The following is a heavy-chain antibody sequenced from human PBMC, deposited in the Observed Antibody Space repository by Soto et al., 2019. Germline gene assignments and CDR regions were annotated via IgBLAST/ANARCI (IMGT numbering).Heavy chain of an antibody. CDR2: IIPIFGTA. Sequence: SVKVSCKASGGTFSSYAISWVRQAPGQGLEWMGGIIPIFGTANYAQKFQGRVTITADESTSTAYMELSSLRSEDTAVYYCASHRYSSSQLTFDYWGQGTLVTVPS. J-gene: IGHJ4*02. CDR1: GGTFSSYA. CDR3: ASHRYSSSQLTFDY. V-gene: IGHV1-69*13. D-gene: IGHD6-13*01.